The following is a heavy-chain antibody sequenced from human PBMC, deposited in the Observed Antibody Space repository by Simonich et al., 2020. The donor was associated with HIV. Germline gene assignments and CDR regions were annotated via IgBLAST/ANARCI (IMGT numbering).Heavy chain of an antibody. CDR1: GFTFSSYS. V-gene: IGHV3-21*01. J-gene: IGHJ4*02. CDR2: ISSSSSNI. CDR3: ARDGRKGSSTSCSDY. D-gene: IGHD2-2*01. Sequence: EVQLVESGGGLVKPGGSLRLSCAASGFTFSSYSMNWVRQAPGKGLEWVSSISSSSSNIYYADSGKGRFTISRDHSKNSLYLQSNSLRAEDTAVYYCARDGRKGSSTSCSDYWGQGTLVTVSS.